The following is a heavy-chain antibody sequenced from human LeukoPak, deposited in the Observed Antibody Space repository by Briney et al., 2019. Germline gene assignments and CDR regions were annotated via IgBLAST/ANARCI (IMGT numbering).Heavy chain of an antibody. CDR3: ARDSHRGYSYGYNY. V-gene: IGHV3-21*01. J-gene: IGHJ4*02. CDR2: ISSSSSYI. D-gene: IGHD5-18*01. Sequence: GGSLRLSCAASGFTFSSYSMNWVRQAPGRGLEWVSSISSSSSYIYYADSVKGRFTISRDNAKNSLYLQMNSLRAEDTAVYYCARDSHRGYSYGYNYWGQGTLVTVSS. CDR1: GFTFSSYS.